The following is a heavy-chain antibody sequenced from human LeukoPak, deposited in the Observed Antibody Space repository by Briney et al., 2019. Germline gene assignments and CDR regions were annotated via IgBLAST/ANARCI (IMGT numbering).Heavy chain of an antibody. V-gene: IGHV4-59*01. Sequence: SETLSLTCSVSGGSMKNSFWSWIRQPPGKGLEWIGYMSDTGITSSNPSLKSRVTFSIDTSKDHFYLKLRSVTAADTALYFCARNRFQLSGAYWFDPWGRGTLVTVSS. CDR3: ARNRFQLSGAYWFDP. J-gene: IGHJ5*02. D-gene: IGHD2/OR15-2a*01. CDR2: MSDTGIT. CDR1: GGSMKNSF.